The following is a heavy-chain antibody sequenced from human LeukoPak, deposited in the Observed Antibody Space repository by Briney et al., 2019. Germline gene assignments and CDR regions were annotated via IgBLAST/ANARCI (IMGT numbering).Heavy chain of an antibody. CDR1: GFTFNHYS. D-gene: IGHD4-23*01. CDR3: ATDYAGNSLWYYYGLGV. J-gene: IGHJ6*02. Sequence: GGSLRLFCAASGFTFNHYSMNWVRQAPGKGLECVSSIRSDSRYIYYADSLKGRFTSSRDNAKNSLYLQMNSLRAEDTAVYYCATDYAGNSLWYYYGLGVWGQGTTVTVSS. CDR2: IRSDSRYI. V-gene: IGHV3-21*01.